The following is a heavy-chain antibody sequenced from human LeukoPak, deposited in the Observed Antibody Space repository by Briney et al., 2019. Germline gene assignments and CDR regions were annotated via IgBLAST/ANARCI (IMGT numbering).Heavy chain of an antibody. J-gene: IGHJ3*02. V-gene: IGHV3-30*04. CDR1: GFTFSSYA. Sequence: PGGSLTLSCAASGFTFSSYAMHWDRQAPGKGQVGVAVIPYDGSNKYYADSVKGRFTISRDNSKNTLYLQMNSLRAEDTAVYYCARIPIAAAGVGAFDIWGQGTMVTVSS. CDR2: IPYDGSNK. CDR3: ARIPIAAAGVGAFDI. D-gene: IGHD6-13*01.